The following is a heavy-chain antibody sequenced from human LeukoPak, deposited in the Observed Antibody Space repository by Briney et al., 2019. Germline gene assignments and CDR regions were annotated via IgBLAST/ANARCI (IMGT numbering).Heavy chain of an antibody. Sequence: PSETLSLTCTVSGGSISSSSYYWGWIRQPPGKGLEWIGSIYYSGSTYYNPSLKSRVTISVDTSKNQFSLKLTSVTAADTAVYYCATLGMITFGGNFDYWGQGTLVTVSS. CDR3: ATLGMITFGGNFDY. CDR1: GGSISSSSYY. CDR2: IYYSGST. V-gene: IGHV4-39*07. J-gene: IGHJ4*02. D-gene: IGHD3-16*01.